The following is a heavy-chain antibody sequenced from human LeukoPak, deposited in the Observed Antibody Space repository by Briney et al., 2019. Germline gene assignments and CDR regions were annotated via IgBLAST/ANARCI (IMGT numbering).Heavy chain of an antibody. J-gene: IGHJ4*02. Sequence: GESLRLSCAVSGFTFRNHAMTWVRQAPGRGLQWVSSISISGDATDYADSVQGRFTTSRDNSKSTLCLQMNSLRAEDTAVYYCAKQLGYCSDGSCYFPYWGQGTLVTVSS. V-gene: IGHV3-23*01. CDR1: GFTFRNHA. CDR2: ISISGDAT. D-gene: IGHD2-15*01. CDR3: AKQLGYCSDGSCYFPY.